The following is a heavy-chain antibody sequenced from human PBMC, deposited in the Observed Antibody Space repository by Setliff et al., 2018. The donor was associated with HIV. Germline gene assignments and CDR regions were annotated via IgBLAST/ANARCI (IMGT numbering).Heavy chain of an antibody. CDR1: GGSSNDYY. D-gene: IGHD3-10*01. CDR3: ARDPGYYVSGSSDYAFDI. Sequence: SETLSLTCAVYGGSSNDYYWNWIRQPPGKGLEWIGSIYHSGNTYYNPSLKSRVTMSLDTSKNQFALKLSSVTAVDPAVYYCARDPGYYVSGSSDYAFDIWGQGTMVTVSS. CDR2: IYHSGNT. V-gene: IGHV4-34*01. J-gene: IGHJ3*02.